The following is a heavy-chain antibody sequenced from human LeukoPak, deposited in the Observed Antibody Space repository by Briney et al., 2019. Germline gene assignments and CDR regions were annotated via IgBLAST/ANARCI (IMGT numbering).Heavy chain of an antibody. Sequence: ASVKVSCKASGYTFTSYDINWVRQATGQGLEWMGWMNPNSGNTGYAQKFQGRVTITRNTSISTAYMELSSVTAADTAVYYCARRRRRASSSGHHFDYWGQGTLVTVSS. CDR3: ARRRRRASSSGHHFDY. D-gene: IGHD3-22*01. V-gene: IGHV1-8*03. CDR2: MNPNSGNT. CDR1: GYTFTSYD. J-gene: IGHJ4*02.